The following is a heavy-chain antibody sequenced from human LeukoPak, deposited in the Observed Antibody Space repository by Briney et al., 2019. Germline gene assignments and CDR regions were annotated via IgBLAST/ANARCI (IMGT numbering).Heavy chain of an antibody. Sequence: SVKVSCKASGGIFNSKALSWVRQAPGQGLEWMGGIIPMFRTANYGQKFQGRVTITADDSTSTGYMELSSLRSEDTAVFYCAYLSASNTGAFDVWGQGTAVTVSS. D-gene: IGHD2-8*02. V-gene: IGHV1-69*13. CDR2: IIPMFRTA. CDR3: AYLSASNTGAFDV. J-gene: IGHJ3*01. CDR1: GGIFNSKA.